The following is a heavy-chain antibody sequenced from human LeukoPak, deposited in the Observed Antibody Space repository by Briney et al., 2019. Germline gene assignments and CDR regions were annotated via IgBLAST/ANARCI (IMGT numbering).Heavy chain of an antibody. CDR1: GFTFSSYG. CDR2: IWYDGSNK. J-gene: IGHJ6*02. V-gene: IGHV3-33*01. CDR3: ARDGGRRRYYGMDV. D-gene: IGHD3-16*01. Sequence: PGGSLRLSCAASGFTFSSYGMHWVRQAPGKGLEWVAVIWYDGSNKYYADSVKGRFTISRDNSKNTLYLQMNSLRAEDTAVYYCARDGGRRRYYGMDVWGQGTTVTVSS.